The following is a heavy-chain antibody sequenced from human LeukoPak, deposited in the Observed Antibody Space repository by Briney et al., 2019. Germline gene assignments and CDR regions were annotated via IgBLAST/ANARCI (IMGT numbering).Heavy chain of an antibody. CDR1: GGSISSGSYY. Sequence: SETLSLTCTVSGGSISSGSYYWSWIRQPAGKGLEWIARSNTSGSTNHNPSLKSRVTMSVDTSKNQFSLRLHSVTAADTAVYYCARDRSYYSDTGTDYWGQGALVTVSS. J-gene: IGHJ4*02. CDR3: ARDRSYYSDTGTDY. V-gene: IGHV4-61*02. D-gene: IGHD3-22*01. CDR2: SNTSGST.